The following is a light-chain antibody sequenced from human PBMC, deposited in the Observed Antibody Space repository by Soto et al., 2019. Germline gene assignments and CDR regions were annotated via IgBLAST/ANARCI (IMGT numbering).Light chain of an antibody. CDR1: QSFNSIY. V-gene: IGKV3-20*01. J-gene: IGKJ1*01. CDR2: GAS. CDR3: HQYDSWT. Sequence: EIVLTQSPGTLSLSPGERATLSCRASQSFNSIYLAWYQQKPGQAPRLLIYGASSRATGIPERFSGSGSGTDFTLTISRLEPEDFAVYYWHQYDSWTFWQGTKVEIK.